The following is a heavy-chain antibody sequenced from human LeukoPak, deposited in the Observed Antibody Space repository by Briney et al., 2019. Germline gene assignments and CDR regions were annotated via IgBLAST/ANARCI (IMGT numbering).Heavy chain of an antibody. V-gene: IGHV1-2*02. CDR3: ARENNSGWYRKAAFDY. CDR2: INPNGGGT. J-gene: IGHJ4*02. CDR1: GYTFTGYY. D-gene: IGHD6-19*01. Sequence: ASVKVSCKASGYTFTGYYIHWVRQAPGQGLEWMGWINPNGGGTNYAQKFQGRVTLTRDTSISTAYMEVNSLESDDAAVYYCARENNSGWYRKAAFDYWGQGTLVTVTS.